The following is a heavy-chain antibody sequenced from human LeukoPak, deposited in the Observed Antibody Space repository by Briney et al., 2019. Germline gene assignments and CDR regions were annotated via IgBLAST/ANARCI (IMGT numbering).Heavy chain of an antibody. V-gene: IGHV1-2*02. CDR2: INPNSGGT. CDR3: ARAGCSSTSCYSMAWFDP. CDR1: GYTFTGYY. D-gene: IGHD2-2*01. Sequence: ASVKVSCKASGYTFTGYYMHWVRQAPGQGLEWMGWINPNSGGTNYAQKFQGRVTMTRDTSISTAYMELSRLRSDDTAVYYCARAGCSSTSCYSMAWFDPWGQGTLVTVSS. J-gene: IGHJ5*02.